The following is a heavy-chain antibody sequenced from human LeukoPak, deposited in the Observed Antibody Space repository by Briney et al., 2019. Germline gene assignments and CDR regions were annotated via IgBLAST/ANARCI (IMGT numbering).Heavy chain of an antibody. D-gene: IGHD5-12*01. V-gene: IGHV5-51*01. CDR1: GYSFTSYW. Sequence: GESLKISCKGSGYSFTSYWIGWARQMPGKGLEWMGIIYPGDSDTGYSPSFQGQVTISADKSISAAYLQWSSLKASDTAMYYCARYSGYDSSYFDYWGQGTLVTVSS. CDR2: IYPGDSDT. J-gene: IGHJ4*02. CDR3: ARYSGYDSSYFDY.